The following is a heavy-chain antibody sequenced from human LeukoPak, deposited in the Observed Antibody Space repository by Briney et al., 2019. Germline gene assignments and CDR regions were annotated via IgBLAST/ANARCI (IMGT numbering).Heavy chain of an antibody. D-gene: IGHD2-15*01. CDR2: IYYSGCT. Sequence: PSETLSLTCTVSGDSISGFYWSWIRQPPGKGLERIGHIYYSGCTNYNPSLKSRVTISVDTSKNHFSLKLSSMTAADTAVYYCARGVVAAPTNFDYWGQGTLVTVSS. J-gene: IGHJ4*02. CDR1: GDSISGFY. V-gene: IGHV4-59*01. CDR3: ARGVVAAPTNFDY.